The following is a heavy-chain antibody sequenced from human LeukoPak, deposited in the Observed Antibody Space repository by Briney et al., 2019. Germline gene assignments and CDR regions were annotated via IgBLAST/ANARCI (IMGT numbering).Heavy chain of an antibody. V-gene: IGHV3-30*02. CDR1: GFTFSSYG. CDR2: IRYDGSNK. D-gene: IGHD6-13*01. J-gene: IGHJ6*04. CDR3: AREASSSSWAMDV. Sequence: GGSLRLSCAASGFTFSSYGMHWVRQAPGKGLEWVAFIRYDGSNKYYADSVKGRFTISRDNSKNTLYLQMNSLRAEDTAVYYCAREASSSSWAMDVWGKGTTVTVSS.